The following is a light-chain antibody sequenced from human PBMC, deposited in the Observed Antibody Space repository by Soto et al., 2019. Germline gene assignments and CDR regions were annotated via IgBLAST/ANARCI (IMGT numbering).Light chain of an antibody. J-gene: IGLJ2*01. Sequence: QSALTQPPSVSGAPGQRVTISCTGSSSNIGAGYDVHWYQQLPGTAPKLLMYGNNIRPSGVPDRFSDSKSGTSASLAITGLQAEDEAAYFCQSYDSSLRGLVFGGGTQLTVL. CDR2: GNN. V-gene: IGLV1-40*01. CDR3: QSYDSSLRGLV. CDR1: SSNIGAGYD.